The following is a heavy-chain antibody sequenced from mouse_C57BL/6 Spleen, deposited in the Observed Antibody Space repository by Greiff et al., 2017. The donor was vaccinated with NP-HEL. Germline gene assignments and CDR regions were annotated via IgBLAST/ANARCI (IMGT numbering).Heavy chain of an antibody. CDR2: IYPGSGNT. CDR1: GYSFTSYY. J-gene: IGHJ1*03. Sequence: QVQLQQSGPELVKPGASVKISCKASGYSFTSYYIHWVKQRPGQGLEWIGWIYPGSGNTKYNEKFKGKATLTADTSSSTAYMQLSSLTSEDSAVYYCARGYYGSSLYFDVWGTGTTVTVSS. V-gene: IGHV1-66*01. CDR3: ARGYYGSSLYFDV. D-gene: IGHD1-1*01.